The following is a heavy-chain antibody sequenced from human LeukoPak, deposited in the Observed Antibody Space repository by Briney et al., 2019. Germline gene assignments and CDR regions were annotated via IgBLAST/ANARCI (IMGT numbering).Heavy chain of an antibody. Sequence: SETLSLTCTVSGGSISSSSYYWGWIRQPPGKGLEWIGSIYYSGSTYYNPSLKSRVTISVDTSKNQFSLKLSSVTAADTAVYYCARQHEGYYYGSGIHWYFDLWGRGTLVTVSS. CDR2: IYYSGST. V-gene: IGHV4-39*07. CDR3: ARQHEGYYYGSGIHWYFDL. J-gene: IGHJ2*01. CDR1: GGSISSSSYY. D-gene: IGHD3-10*01.